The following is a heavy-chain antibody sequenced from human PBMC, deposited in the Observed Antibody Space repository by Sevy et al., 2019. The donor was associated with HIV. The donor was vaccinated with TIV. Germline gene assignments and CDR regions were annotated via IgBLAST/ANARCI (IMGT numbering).Heavy chain of an antibody. CDR2: FTAVGDT. Sequence: GGSLRRSCAASGFTFSTYDMHWVRQVTGKGLEWVSGFTAVGDTYYPGSVKGRFTISREDAKSSLFLQMDSLRAGDTAVYYCVRGSGFWSGYYTRFDYWGQGVLVTVSS. CDR3: VRGSGFWSGYYTRFDY. J-gene: IGHJ4*02. D-gene: IGHD3-3*01. CDR1: GFTFSTYD. V-gene: IGHV3-13*01.